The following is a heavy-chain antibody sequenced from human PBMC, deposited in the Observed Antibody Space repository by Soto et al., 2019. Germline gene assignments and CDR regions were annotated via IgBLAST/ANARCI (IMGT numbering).Heavy chain of an antibody. CDR3: AKGEEFDY. Sequence: WGPLRLSCAASGFTFRSYAMRWVRQAPGKVLECVSAIICICGSXXXXXXXXXXXXXXIYXXNNXXXLXXXXXXXXDTAVYYCAKGEEFDYWGQGTLVTFSS. CDR1: GFTFRSYA. CDR2: IICICGSX. J-gene: IGHJ4*02. V-gene: IGHV3-23*01.